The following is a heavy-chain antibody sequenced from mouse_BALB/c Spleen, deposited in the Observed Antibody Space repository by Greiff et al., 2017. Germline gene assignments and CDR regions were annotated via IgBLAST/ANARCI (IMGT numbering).Heavy chain of an antibody. D-gene: IGHD1-1*01. CDR1: GFTFSSFG. J-gene: IGHJ4*01. Sequence: VQLKESGGGLVQPGGSRKLSCAASGFTFSSFGMHWVRQAPEKGLEWVAYISSGSSTIYYADTVKGRFTISRDNPKNTLFLQMTSLRSEDTAMYYCARSYYGSSYVRYFDYWGQGTSVTVSS. CDR3: ARSYYGSSYVRYFDY. CDR2: ISSGSSTI. V-gene: IGHV5-17*02.